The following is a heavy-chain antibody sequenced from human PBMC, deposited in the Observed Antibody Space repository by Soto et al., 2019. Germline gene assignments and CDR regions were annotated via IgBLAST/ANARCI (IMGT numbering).Heavy chain of an antibody. D-gene: IGHD3-10*01. V-gene: IGHV1-18*04. J-gene: IGHJ6*02. CDR1: GHTFNTYG. CDR3: ARAKTDHLGSGPYIFYGMDV. Sequence: QPQLVQSGVEVRKPGASVRVSCKASGHTFNTYGVIWVRQAPGQGLQWMGWISPYNGKRDYAQKFQGRVTMTTDTSKTTVYIDLTKLRSDDTAVYYCARAKTDHLGSGPYIFYGMDVWGQGTKVTVSS. CDR2: ISPYNGKR.